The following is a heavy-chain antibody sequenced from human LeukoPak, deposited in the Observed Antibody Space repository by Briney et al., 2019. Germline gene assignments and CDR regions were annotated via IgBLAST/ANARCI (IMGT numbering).Heavy chain of an antibody. CDR2: IKSKTDGGTT. Sequence: PGGPLRLSCAASGFTFSNAWMSWVRQAPGKGLEWVGRIKSKTDGGTTDYAAPVKGRFTISRDDSKNTLYLQMNSLKTEDTAVYYCTTGVTMVRGVLDYWGQGTLVTVSS. V-gene: IGHV3-15*01. CDR1: GFTFSNAW. J-gene: IGHJ4*02. D-gene: IGHD3-10*01. CDR3: TTGVTMVRGVLDY.